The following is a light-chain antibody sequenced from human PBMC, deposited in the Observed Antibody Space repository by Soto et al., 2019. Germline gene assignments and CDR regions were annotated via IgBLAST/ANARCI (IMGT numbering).Light chain of an antibody. CDR3: QQLNSHPFT. CDR1: QGISNY. J-gene: IGKJ3*01. V-gene: IGKV1-9*01. Sequence: DIQLTQSPSFLSASVGDRVTITCRASQGISNYLAWYQQKPGKAPKLLIYVASTLQSGVPSRFSGSGSGTEFTLTISSLQPEDFATHSCQQLNSHPFTFGPGTKVDIK. CDR2: VAS.